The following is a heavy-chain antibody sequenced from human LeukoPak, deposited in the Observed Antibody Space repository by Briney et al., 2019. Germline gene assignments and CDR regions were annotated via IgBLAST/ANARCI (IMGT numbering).Heavy chain of an antibody. CDR1: GGSISSYY. D-gene: IGHD5-24*01. J-gene: IGHJ4*02. Sequence: SSETLSLTCTVSGGSISSYYWSWIRQPAGKGLEWIGCIYTSGSTNYNPSLKSRVTMSVDTSKNQFSLKLSSVTAADTAVYYCARTSRDGHNRDYYFDYWGQGTLVTVSS. CDR3: ARTSRDGHNRDYYFDY. CDR2: IYTSGST. V-gene: IGHV4-4*07.